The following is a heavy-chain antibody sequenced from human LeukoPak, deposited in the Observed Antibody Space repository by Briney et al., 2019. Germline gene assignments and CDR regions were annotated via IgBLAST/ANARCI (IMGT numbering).Heavy chain of an antibody. J-gene: IGHJ4*02. CDR3: ARGNYYDGSQWVLDY. Sequence: GASVKVSCKASGYTFTSYGISWVRQAPGQGLEWMGWISIYNGNTNYAQNLQGRVSMTTNTSTSTAYMELRSLRSDDTAVYYCARGNYYDGSQWVLDYWGQGTLVTVSS. CDR2: ISIYNGNT. CDR1: GYTFTSYG. V-gene: IGHV1-18*01. D-gene: IGHD3-22*01.